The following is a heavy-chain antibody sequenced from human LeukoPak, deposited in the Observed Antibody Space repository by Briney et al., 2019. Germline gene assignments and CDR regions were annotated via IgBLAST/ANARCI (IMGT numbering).Heavy chain of an antibody. V-gene: IGHV1-2*02. CDR3: ARDLSPKVGATHH. CDR2: INPNSGGT. CDR1: GYTFTGYY. Sequence: ASVKVSCKASGYTFTGYYMHWVRQAPGQGLEWMGWINPNSGGTNYAQKFQGRVTMTRDTSISTAYTELSRLRSDDTAVYYCARDLSPKVGATHHWGQGTLVTVSS. D-gene: IGHD1-26*01. J-gene: IGHJ4*02.